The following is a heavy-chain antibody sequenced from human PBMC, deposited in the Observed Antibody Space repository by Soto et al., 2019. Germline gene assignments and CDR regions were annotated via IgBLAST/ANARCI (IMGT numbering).Heavy chain of an antibody. CDR2: IIPIFGTA. D-gene: IGHD2-2*01. Sequence: QVQMVQSGAEVKKPGSSVKVSCKASGGTCSSYAISWVRHAPGPGLEWMGGIIPIFGTANYAKKCPGRVTISADTSTSRAYMELSSLGSEDTAVYYCARSGAYHLLFDWHSSCWAHFDYWGQGTLVTVSS. J-gene: IGHJ4*02. CDR1: GGTCSSYA. CDR3: ARSGAYHLLFDWHSSCWAHFDY. V-gene: IGHV1-69*06.